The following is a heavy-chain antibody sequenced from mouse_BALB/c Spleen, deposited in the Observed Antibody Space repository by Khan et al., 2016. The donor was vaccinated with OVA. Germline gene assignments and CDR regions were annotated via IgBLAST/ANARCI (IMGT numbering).Heavy chain of an antibody. V-gene: IGHV5-6*01. D-gene: IGHD4-1*01. CDR2: ISSGGDNT. CDR3: ASHLTGSFTY. J-gene: IGHJ3*01. Sequence: EVQLVESGGDLVKPGGSLKVSCAASGFTFSAYSMSWVRQTPDKRLEWVATISSGGDNTYYPDNVKGRFTISRDNAKNTLYLQMSSLKSEDTAMYYCASHLTGSFTYWGQGTLVTVSA. CDR1: GFTFSAYS.